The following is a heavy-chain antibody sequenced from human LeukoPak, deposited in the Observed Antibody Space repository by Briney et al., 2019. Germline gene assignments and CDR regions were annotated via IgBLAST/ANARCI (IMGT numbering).Heavy chain of an antibody. Sequence: PGRSLRLSCAASGFTFSSYAMHWVRQAPGKGLEWVAVISYDGSNKYYADSVKGRFTISRDNSKNTLYLQMTSLRAEDTAVYYCARGSVWGSYRPYYFDYWGQGTLVTVSS. V-gene: IGHV3-30*04. CDR3: ARGSVWGSYRPYYFDY. CDR1: GFTFSSYA. J-gene: IGHJ4*02. D-gene: IGHD3-16*02. CDR2: ISYDGSNK.